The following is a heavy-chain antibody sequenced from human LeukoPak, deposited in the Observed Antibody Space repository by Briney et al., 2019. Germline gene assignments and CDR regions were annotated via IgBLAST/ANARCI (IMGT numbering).Heavy chain of an antibody. Sequence: PGGSLRLSCAASGFTFSSYAMSWVRQAPGKGLDWVSFIDSSGGTVYYTDSVKGRFTISRDNSKNTLYLQMNSLRAEDTAVYYCVRDRLYYDSIRMDVCGQGTTVTVSS. D-gene: IGHD3-22*01. V-gene: IGHV3-23*01. CDR3: VRDRLYYDSIRMDV. CDR1: GFTFSSYA. CDR2: IDSSGGTV. J-gene: IGHJ6*02.